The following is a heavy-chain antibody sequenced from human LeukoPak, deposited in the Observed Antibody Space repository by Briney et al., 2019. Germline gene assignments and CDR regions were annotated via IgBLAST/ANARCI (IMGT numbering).Heavy chain of an antibody. D-gene: IGHD2-15*01. J-gene: IGHJ3*02. CDR1: GYTFTSYY. Sequence: ASAKVSCKASGYTFTSYYMHWVRQAPGQGLEWMGIINPSGGSTSYAQKFQGRVTMTRDTSTSTVYMELSSLRSEDTAVYYCARWGCSGGSCYSISPNAFDIWGQGTMVTVSS. CDR3: ARWGCSGGSCYSISPNAFDI. CDR2: INPSGGST. V-gene: IGHV1-46*01.